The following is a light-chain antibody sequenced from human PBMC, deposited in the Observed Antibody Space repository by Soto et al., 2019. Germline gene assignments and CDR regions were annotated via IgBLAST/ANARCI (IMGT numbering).Light chain of an antibody. CDR2: GAS. CDR3: QQYGSSPLT. V-gene: IGKV3-20*01. Sequence: EIAMTQSPVTLSVSPGERATLSCRASQSVSSSYLAWYQQKPGQAPRLLIYGASSRATGIPDRFSGSGSGTDFTLTISRLEPEDFAVYYCQQYGSSPLTFGGGTKVDIK. J-gene: IGKJ4*01. CDR1: QSVSSSY.